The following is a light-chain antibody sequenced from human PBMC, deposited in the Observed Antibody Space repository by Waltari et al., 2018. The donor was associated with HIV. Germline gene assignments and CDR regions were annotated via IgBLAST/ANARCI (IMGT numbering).Light chain of an antibody. CDR3: CSYAGSSLYV. V-gene: IGLV2-23*01. Sequence: QSALTQPASVSGSPGQSITISCTGTSSDVGSDNLVSWYQQHPGKAPKLMIYEGSKRPSGVSNRFSGSKSGNTASLTISGLQAEDEADYYCCSYAGSSLYVFGTGTKVTVL. CDR1: SSDVGSDNL. J-gene: IGLJ1*01. CDR2: EGS.